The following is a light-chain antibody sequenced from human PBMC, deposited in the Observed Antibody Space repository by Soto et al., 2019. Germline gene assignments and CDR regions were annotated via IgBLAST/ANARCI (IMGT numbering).Light chain of an antibody. V-gene: IGKV4-1*01. CDR1: QSVLYSSNNKNY. Sequence: DIVMTQSPDSLAVSLGERATINCKSSQSVLYSSNNKNYLAWYQQKPGQPPKLLIYWASTRESGVPDRFSGSGSGTDFTLTISSLQAEDVAVYSCQQYYSTRPYTFGQGTKLEIK. J-gene: IGKJ2*01. CDR2: WAS. CDR3: QQYYSTRPYT.